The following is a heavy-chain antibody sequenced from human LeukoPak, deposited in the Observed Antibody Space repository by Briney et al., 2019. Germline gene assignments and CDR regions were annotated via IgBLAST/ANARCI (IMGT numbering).Heavy chain of an antibody. CDR3: ARRLVTAGITDFFDS. V-gene: IGHV3-30*03. D-gene: IGHD2-2*01. J-gene: IGHJ4*02. CDR2: ISHDGNNK. Sequence: GGSLRLSCAASGFTFSSYGMHWVRQAPGKGLEWLTVISHDGNNKYYADSVKGRFAISRDNSKNTLYLQMNSLRAEDTAVYYCARRLVTAGITDFFDSWGQGTLVSVSS. CDR1: GFTFSSYG.